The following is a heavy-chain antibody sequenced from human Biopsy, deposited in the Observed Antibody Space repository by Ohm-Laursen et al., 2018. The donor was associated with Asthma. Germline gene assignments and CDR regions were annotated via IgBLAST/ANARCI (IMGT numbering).Heavy chain of an antibody. D-gene: IGHD3-22*01. CDR2: IYSGVTS. J-gene: IGHJ4*02. Sequence: GSLRLSCAASGFAVSRDYMFWVRQAPGKGLEWVSVIYSGVTSHTADSVRGRFTISRDYSKNTLYLQMHSLRAEDTAVYYCARGDSSNWSHYYFDYWGQGTLVTVSS. CDR3: ARGDSSNWSHYYFDY. CDR1: GFAVSRDY. V-gene: IGHV3-53*01.